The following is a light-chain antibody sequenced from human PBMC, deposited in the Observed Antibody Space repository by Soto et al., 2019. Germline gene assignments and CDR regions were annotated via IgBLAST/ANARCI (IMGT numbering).Light chain of an antibody. V-gene: IGLV2-14*01. CDR3: SSYTSSSTVV. J-gene: IGLJ2*01. Sequence: QSALTQPPSASGSPGQSVTISCTGAGTDVGQYNYVSWYQQHPDKAPKVMIYEVSKRPSGVSNRFSGSKSGNTASLTISGLQAEDEADYYCSSYTSSSTVVFGGGTKVTVL. CDR2: EVS. CDR1: GTDVGQYNY.